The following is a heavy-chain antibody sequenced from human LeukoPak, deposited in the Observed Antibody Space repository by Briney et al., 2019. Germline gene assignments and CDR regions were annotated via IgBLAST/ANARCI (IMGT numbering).Heavy chain of an antibody. V-gene: IGHV4-59*01. J-gene: IGHJ4*02. CDR2: IYYSGST. D-gene: IGHD6-19*01. CDR1: AGSFSGYY. CDR3: ARGVIAVAGTYYFDY. Sequence: SETLSLSCAVYAGSFSGYYWGWIRQPPVKGLEWIGYIYYSGSTNYNPSLKSRVTISVDTSKNQFSLKLSSVTAADTAVYYCARGVIAVAGTYYFDYWGQGTLVTVSS.